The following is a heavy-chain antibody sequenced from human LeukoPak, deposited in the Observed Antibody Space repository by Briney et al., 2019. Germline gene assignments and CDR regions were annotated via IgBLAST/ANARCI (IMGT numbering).Heavy chain of an antibody. Sequence: SETLSLTCTVSGGSISSSSYYWGWIRQPPGKGLEWIGSIYYSGSTYYNPSLKSRVTISVDTSKNQFSLKLSSVTAADTAVYYCARNGQIRIDPWGQGTLVTVSS. CDR3: ARNGQIRIDP. J-gene: IGHJ5*02. CDR2: IYYSGST. V-gene: IGHV4-39*01. D-gene: IGHD2-8*01. CDR1: GGSISSSSYY.